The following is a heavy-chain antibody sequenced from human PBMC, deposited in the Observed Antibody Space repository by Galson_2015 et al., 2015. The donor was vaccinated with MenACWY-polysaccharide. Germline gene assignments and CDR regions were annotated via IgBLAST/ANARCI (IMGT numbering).Heavy chain of an antibody. CDR1: GFTFSSFA. CDR3: ANIPPTTSDT. Sequence: SLRLSCAASGFTFSSFAMSWVRQAPGEGLEWVSSISGSGGTPYYADSVKGRFTVSRDNSKNMLCLQMNSLRAEDTAVYYCANIPPTTSDTWGQGTVVTVSS. J-gene: IGHJ3*02. D-gene: IGHD1-26*01. V-gene: IGHV3-23*01. CDR2: ISGSGGTP.